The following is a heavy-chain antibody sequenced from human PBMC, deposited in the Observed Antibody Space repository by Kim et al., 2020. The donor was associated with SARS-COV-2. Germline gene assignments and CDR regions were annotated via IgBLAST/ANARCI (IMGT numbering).Heavy chain of an antibody. V-gene: IGHV4-59*01. D-gene: IGHD4-17*01. J-gene: IGHJ4*02. CDR3: ARDYGGSYYFDY. Sequence: YHPTLNSQVTSSVATSKNQFSLELSSVTAADTAVYYCARDYGGSYYFDYWGQGTLVTVSS.